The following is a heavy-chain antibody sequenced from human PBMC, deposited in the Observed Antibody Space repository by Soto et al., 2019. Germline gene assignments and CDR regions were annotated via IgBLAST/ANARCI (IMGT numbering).Heavy chain of an antibody. D-gene: IGHD1-1*01. Sequence: QVQLVQSGAEVKKPGASLKVSCKASGYTFSNYAMHWVRQAPGQRPEWMGWSNAGNGKTKYSEKFQGRVTITRDTSATTAYMEVNSLRSEDTAVYYCAASVSGTLFDFWGQATLVTVSS. J-gene: IGHJ4*02. V-gene: IGHV1-3*01. CDR2: SNAGNGKT. CDR1: GYTFSNYA. CDR3: AASVSGTLFDF.